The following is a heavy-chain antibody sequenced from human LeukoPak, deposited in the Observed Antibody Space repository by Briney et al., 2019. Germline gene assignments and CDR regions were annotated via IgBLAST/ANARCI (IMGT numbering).Heavy chain of an antibody. V-gene: IGHV1-3*01. CDR2: INAGNGNT. Sequence: ASVKVSCKASGYTFTSYAMHWVRQAPGQRLEWMGWINAGNGNTKYSQKFQGRVTITRNTSISTAYMELNSLRSEDTAVYYCARGRFWSGSYYYYYMDVWGKGTTVTVSS. J-gene: IGHJ6*03. CDR1: GYTFTSYA. D-gene: IGHD3-3*01. CDR3: ARGRFWSGSYYYYYMDV.